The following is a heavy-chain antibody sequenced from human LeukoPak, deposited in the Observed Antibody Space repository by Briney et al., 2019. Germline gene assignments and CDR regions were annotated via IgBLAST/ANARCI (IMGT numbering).Heavy chain of an antibody. CDR2: ITGGGDTT. J-gene: IGHJ4*02. Sequence: GGSLRLSCAASGFTFSSYAMTWVRQAPGKGLEWVSAITGGGDTTYYADSVKGRFTISRDNSKNTMYLQMNSLRAEDTAIYYCAKRSSTSSGYFDLWGWGTLVTVSS. V-gene: IGHV3-23*01. D-gene: IGHD3-22*01. CDR1: GFTFSSYA. CDR3: AKRSSTSSGYFDL.